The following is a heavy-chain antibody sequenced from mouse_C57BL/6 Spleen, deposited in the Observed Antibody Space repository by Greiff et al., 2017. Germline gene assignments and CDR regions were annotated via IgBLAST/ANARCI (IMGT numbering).Heavy chain of an antibody. CDR1: GFTFSDYY. J-gene: IGHJ1*03. Sequence: DVKLVESEGGLVQPGSSMKLSCTASGFTFSDYYMAWVRQVPEKGLEWVANINYDGSSTYYLDSLKSRFIISRDNAKNILYLQMSSLRSEDTATDYCARSHFTTVVEDWYFDVWGTGTTVTVSS. CDR3: ARSHFTTVVEDWYFDV. CDR2: INYDGSST. V-gene: IGHV5-16*01. D-gene: IGHD1-1*01.